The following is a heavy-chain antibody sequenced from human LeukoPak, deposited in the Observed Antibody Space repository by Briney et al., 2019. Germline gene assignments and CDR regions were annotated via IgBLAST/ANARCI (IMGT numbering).Heavy chain of an antibody. D-gene: IGHD3-10*01. CDR2: ISSSGSTI. CDR1: GFTFSDYY. V-gene: IGHV3-11*01. J-gene: IGHJ5*02. Sequence: EGSLRLSCAASGFTFSDYYMSWIRQAPGKGLEWVSYISSSGSTIYYADSVKGRSTISRDNAKNSLYLQMNSLRAEDTAVYYCAPMVRGPPFGWFDPWGQGTLVTVSS. CDR3: APMVRGPPFGWFDP.